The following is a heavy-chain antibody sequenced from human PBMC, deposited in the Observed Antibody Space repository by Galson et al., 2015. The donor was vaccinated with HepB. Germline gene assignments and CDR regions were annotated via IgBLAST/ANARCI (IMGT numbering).Heavy chain of an antibody. V-gene: IGHV3-23*01. Sequence: SLRLSCSASGFTFSSYNMHWVRQAPGKGLQWVSAITGGGERTYYADPVKGRFTTSRDSSSNTVYLQMNSLRAGDTALYYCVRDSVPVARINGFHIWGQGTLVTVTS. J-gene: IGHJ3*02. D-gene: IGHD2-2*01. CDR1: GFTFSSYN. CDR2: ITGGGERT. CDR3: VRDSVPVARINGFHI.